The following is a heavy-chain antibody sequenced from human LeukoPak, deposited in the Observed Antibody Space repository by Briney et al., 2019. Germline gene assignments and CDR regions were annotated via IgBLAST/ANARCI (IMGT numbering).Heavy chain of an antibody. D-gene: IGHD2-15*01. V-gene: IGHV3-21*01. CDR3: ARDKDRASAGRCYLPDD. Sequence: GGSLRLSCAASGFTFSSYNMNWVRQAPGKGLEWVSSISTSSSYINYADSVKGRLTISRDNAKNSVNLQMNSLGAEDTAVYYCARDKDRASAGRCYLPDDWGQGTLVTVSS. CDR1: GFTFSSYN. CDR2: ISTSSSYI. J-gene: IGHJ4*02.